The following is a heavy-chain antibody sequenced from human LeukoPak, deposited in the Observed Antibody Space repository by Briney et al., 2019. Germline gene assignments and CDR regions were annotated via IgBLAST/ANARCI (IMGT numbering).Heavy chain of an antibody. CDR1: GGSISSYY. V-gene: IGHV4-4*07. J-gene: IGHJ6*02. D-gene: IGHD6-19*01. CDR3: ARGSGYSSGSWPGRGMDV. Sequence: PSETLSLTCSVSGGSISSYYWSWIRQPAGKGLEWIGRIYTSGSTNYNPSLKSRVTMSVDTSKNQFSLKLSSVTAADTAVYYCARGSGYSSGSWPGRGMDVWGQGTTVTVSS. CDR2: IYTSGST.